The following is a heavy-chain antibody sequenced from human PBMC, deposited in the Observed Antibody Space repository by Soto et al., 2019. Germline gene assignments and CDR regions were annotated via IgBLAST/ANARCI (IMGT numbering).Heavy chain of an antibody. V-gene: IGHV1-18*01. J-gene: IGHJ6*02. D-gene: IGHD4-17*01. Sequence: QVQLVQSGAEVKKPGASVKVSCKASGYTFTSYGISWVRQAPGQGLEWMGWISAYNGNTNYAQKLQGRVTMTTDTYTSTADMELRSLRSDDTAVYYCARDGDYKLYYYYGMDVWGQGTTVTVSS. CDR2: ISAYNGNT. CDR3: ARDGDYKLYYYYGMDV. CDR1: GYTFTSYG.